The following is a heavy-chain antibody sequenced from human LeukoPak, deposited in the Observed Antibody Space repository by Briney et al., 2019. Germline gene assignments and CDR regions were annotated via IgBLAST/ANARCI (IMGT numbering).Heavy chain of an antibody. V-gene: IGHV1-46*01. J-gene: IGHJ3*02. Sequence: GASVKVSCKASGSTFTNYYIHWVRQAPGQGLEWMGLINPGGDNTDYAQNFQGRVTMTRDTSTSTVYMGLSSLRSEDTAVYYCARIRDGYNHAYDIWGQGTMVTVSS. CDR3: ARIRDGYNHAYDI. CDR1: GSTFTNYY. D-gene: IGHD5-24*01. CDR2: INPGGDNT.